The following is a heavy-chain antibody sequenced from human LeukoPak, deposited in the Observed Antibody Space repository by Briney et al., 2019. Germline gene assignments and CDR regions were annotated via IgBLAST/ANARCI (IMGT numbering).Heavy chain of an antibody. J-gene: IGHJ4*02. V-gene: IGHV3-9*01. CDR3: ARDPSSGGYSYGSWISPRGYYFDY. Sequence: PGGSLRLSCAASGFTFDDYAMHCVRQAPGKGLEWVSGISWNSGSIGYADSVKGRFTISRDNSKNTLYLQMNSLRAEDTAVYYCARDPSSGGYSYGSWISPRGYYFDYWGQGTLVTVSS. D-gene: IGHD5-18*01. CDR1: GFTFDDYA. CDR2: ISWNSGSI.